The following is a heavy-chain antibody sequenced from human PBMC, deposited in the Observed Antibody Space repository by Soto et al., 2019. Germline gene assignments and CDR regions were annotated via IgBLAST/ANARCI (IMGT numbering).Heavy chain of an antibody. Sequence: GGSLRLSCAASGFTFSTYTMSWVRQAPGKGLEWVSATGGSDGSTYYADYVKGRVTISRDNSKNTLYLQMNSLRVEDTTIYYCAKFGPRVRGFDYWGQGTLVTSPQ. CDR1: GFTFSTYT. J-gene: IGHJ4*02. V-gene: IGHV3-23*01. CDR2: TGGSDGST. D-gene: IGHD3-3*01. CDR3: AKFGPRVRGFDY.